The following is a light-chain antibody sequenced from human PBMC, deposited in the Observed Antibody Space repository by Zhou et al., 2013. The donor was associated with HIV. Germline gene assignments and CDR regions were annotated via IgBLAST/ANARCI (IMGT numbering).Light chain of an antibody. J-gene: IGKJ1*01. V-gene: IGKV1-6*01. CDR3: LQDYNYPAWT. CDR1: QGIRND. CDR2: AAS. Sequence: AIQMTQSPSSLSASVGDRVTITCRASQGIRNDLGWYQQKPGKAPKLLIYAASSLQSGVPSRFSGSGSGTDFTLTISSLQPEDFATYYCLQDYNYPAWTFGQGTKVAIK.